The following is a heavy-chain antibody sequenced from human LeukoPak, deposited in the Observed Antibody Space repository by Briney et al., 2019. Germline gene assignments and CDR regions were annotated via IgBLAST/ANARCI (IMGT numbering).Heavy chain of an antibody. CDR1: GGSISSYY. CDR3: ARDPPSWLLPGNNWFDP. J-gene: IGHJ5*02. D-gene: IGHD3-22*01. CDR2: IYTSGST. Sequence: SETLSLTCTVSGGSISSYYWSWIRQPAGKGLEWIGRIYTSGSTNYNPSLKSRVTMSVDTSKNQFSLKLSSVTAADTAVYYCARDPPSWLLPGNNWFDPWGQGTLVTVSS. V-gene: IGHV4-4*07.